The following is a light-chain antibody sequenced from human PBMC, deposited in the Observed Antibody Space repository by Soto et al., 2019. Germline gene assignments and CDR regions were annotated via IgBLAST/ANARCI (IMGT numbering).Light chain of an antibody. J-gene: IGKJ1*01. CDR1: QAISSY. CDR2: AAS. Sequence: AIRMTQSPSSFSASTGDRVTITCRASQAISSYLAWYQQKPGKAPKLLIYAASTLQSGVPSRFSGSGSGTDFTLTISCLQSEDFATHFCQQYYNYPRTFGQGTKVEIK. V-gene: IGKV1-8*01. CDR3: QQYYNYPRT.